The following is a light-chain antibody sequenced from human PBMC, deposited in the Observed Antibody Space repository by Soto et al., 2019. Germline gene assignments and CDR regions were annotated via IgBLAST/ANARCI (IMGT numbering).Light chain of an antibody. CDR2: AAS. CDR3: QQLNSYPLT. CDR1: QGISSY. V-gene: IGKV1-9*01. Sequence: IQLTQSPSSLSASVGDRVTITCRASQGISSYLAWYQQKPGKAPKLLIYAASTLRSGVPSKFSGSGSGTDFTLTISSLQPEDSATYYCQQLNSYPLTFGGGTKVEIK. J-gene: IGKJ4*01.